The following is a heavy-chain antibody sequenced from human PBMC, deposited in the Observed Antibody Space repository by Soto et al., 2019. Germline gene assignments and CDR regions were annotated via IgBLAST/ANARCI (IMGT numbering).Heavy chain of an antibody. CDR1: GFTFSSYG. Sequence: TGGSLRLSCAASGFTFSSYGMHWVRQAPGKGLEWVAVIWYDGSNKYYADSVRGRFTISRDNSKNTLYLQMNSLRAEDTAVYYCARDSEDIVVVPAAPSDYYYGMDVWGQGTTVTVS. CDR2: IWYDGSNK. D-gene: IGHD2-2*01. V-gene: IGHV3-33*01. CDR3: ARDSEDIVVVPAAPSDYYYGMDV. J-gene: IGHJ6*02.